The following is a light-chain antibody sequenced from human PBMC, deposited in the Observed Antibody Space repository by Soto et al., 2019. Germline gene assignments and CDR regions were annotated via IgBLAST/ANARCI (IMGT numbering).Light chain of an antibody. CDR2: EVS. CDR1: SSDVGGYNY. V-gene: IGLV2-8*01. Sequence: QSALTQPPSASGSPGQSVTISCTGTSSDVGGYNYVSWYQQHPDKAPKLIIYEVSKRPSGVPDRFSGSKSGNTASLTVSGLQAEDEADYYCSSYTSSSTLVVFGGGTKLTVL. J-gene: IGLJ2*01. CDR3: SSYTSSSTLVV.